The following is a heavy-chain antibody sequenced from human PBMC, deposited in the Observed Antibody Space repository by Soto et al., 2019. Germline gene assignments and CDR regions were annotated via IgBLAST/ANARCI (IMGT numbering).Heavy chain of an antibody. CDR1: GGSISSSSYY. J-gene: IGHJ4*02. Sequence: SETLSLTCTVSGGSISSSSYYWGWIRQPPGKGLEWIGSIYYSGSTYYNPSLKSRVTISVDTSKNQFSLKLSSVTAADTAVYYCAREGFGYSGYDTPPTFDYWGQGTLVTVSS. V-gene: IGHV4-39*02. D-gene: IGHD5-12*01. CDR3: AREGFGYSGYDTPPTFDY. CDR2: IYYSGST.